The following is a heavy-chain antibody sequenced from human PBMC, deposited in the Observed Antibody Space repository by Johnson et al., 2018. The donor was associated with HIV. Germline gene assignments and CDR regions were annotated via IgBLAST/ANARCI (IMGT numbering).Heavy chain of an antibody. D-gene: IGHD5-24*01. Sequence: QVQLVESGGGVVQPGRSLRLSCAASGFTFSSYAMHWVRQAPGKGLEWVAIISYDGRNKYYADSVKGRITVSRDNAKNTLYLQMNSLRPEDTAVYYCARGGQDGDGYYPDAFAIWGQGTMVSVSS. CDR1: GFTFSSYA. J-gene: IGHJ3*02. CDR3: ARGGQDGDGYYPDAFAI. CDR2: ISYDGRNK. V-gene: IGHV3-30*04.